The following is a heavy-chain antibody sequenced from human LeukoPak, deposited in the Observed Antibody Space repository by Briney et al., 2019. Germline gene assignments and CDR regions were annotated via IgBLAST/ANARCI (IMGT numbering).Heavy chain of an antibody. Sequence: SETLSLTCTVSGGSISSSSYYWGWIRQPPGKGLEWIGSIYYTGTTYYNPSLKSRVTISVDTSNNEFSLKLTSVTAADTAVYYCVRGAARPDYWGQGTLVTVSS. CDR2: IYYTGTT. CDR1: GGSISSSSYY. D-gene: IGHD6-6*01. J-gene: IGHJ4*02. V-gene: IGHV4-39*01. CDR3: VRGAARPDY.